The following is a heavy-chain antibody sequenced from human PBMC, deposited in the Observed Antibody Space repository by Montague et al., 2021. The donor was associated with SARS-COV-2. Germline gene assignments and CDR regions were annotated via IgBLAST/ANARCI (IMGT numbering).Heavy chain of an antibody. Sequence: SETLSLTCAVYDGSFSGYYWSWIRQPPGKGLEWIGEINHSGSTNYNPSLKSRVTISVDTSKNQFSLKLNSVSAADTAVYYCARGQVTIFGVLIMLPAAVALDIWGQGTMVTVSS. CDR1: DGSFSGYY. J-gene: IGHJ3*02. D-gene: IGHD3-3*01. CDR2: INHSGST. CDR3: ARGQVTIFGVLIMLPAAVALDI. V-gene: IGHV4-34*01.